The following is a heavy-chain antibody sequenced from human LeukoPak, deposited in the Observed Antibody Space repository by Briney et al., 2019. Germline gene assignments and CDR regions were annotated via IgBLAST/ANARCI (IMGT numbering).Heavy chain of an antibody. V-gene: IGHV3-30*02. Sequence: GGSLRLSCAASGFTFSSYGIHWVRQAPGKGLEWVAFIRYDGSNKYHADSVKGRFTISRDNSKNTLYLQMNSLRAEDTAVYYCAKEYSSSWYGYYYYMDVWGKGTTVTVSS. CDR2: IRYDGSNK. CDR3: AKEYSSSWYGYYYYMDV. CDR1: GFTFSSYG. J-gene: IGHJ6*03. D-gene: IGHD6-13*01.